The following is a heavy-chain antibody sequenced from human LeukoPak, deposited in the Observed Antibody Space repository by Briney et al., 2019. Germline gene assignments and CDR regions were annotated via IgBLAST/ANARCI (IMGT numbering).Heavy chain of an antibody. CDR3: ARPNSGGWQWLVQAVYYFDY. V-gene: IGHV3-21*01. Sequence: GGSLRLSCAASGFTFSSYSMNWVRQAPGKGLEWVSSISSSSSYIYYADSVKGRFTISRDNAKNSLYLQMNSLRAEDTAVYYCARPNSGGWQWLVQAVYYFDYWGQGTLVTVSS. CDR1: GFTFSSYS. J-gene: IGHJ4*02. CDR2: ISSSSSYI. D-gene: IGHD6-19*01.